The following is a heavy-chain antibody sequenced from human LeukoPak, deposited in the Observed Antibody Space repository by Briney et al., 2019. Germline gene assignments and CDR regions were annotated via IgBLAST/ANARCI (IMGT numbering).Heavy chain of an antibody. CDR2: INLNSGGT. V-gene: IGHV1-2*02. CDR1: GYTFTGYY. D-gene: IGHD3-22*01. J-gene: IGHJ4*02. CDR3: ARGREYYYGSSGYSLVYFDY. Sequence: GASVKVSCKASGYTFTGYYMHWVRQAPGQGLEWMGWINLNSGGTNYAQKFQGRVTMTRDTSISTAYMELSRLRSDDTAVYYCARGREYYYGSSGYSLVYFDYWGQGTLVTVSS.